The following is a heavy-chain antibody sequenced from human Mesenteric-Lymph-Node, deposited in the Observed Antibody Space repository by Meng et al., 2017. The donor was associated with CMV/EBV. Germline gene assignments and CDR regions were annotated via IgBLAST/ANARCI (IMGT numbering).Heavy chain of an antibody. CDR2: IYYSGST. V-gene: IGHV4-30-4*08. CDR3: ARALSEIESNHYFDY. J-gene: IGHJ4*02. Sequence: SETLSLTCTVSGGSIISGFYYWSWIRQQAGKGLEWIGHIYYSGSTDYSPSLKSRVTISVDTSKNQFSLKLSSVTAADTAVYYCARALSEIESNHYFDYWGQGTLVTVSS. D-gene: IGHD1-14*01. CDR1: GGSIISGFYY.